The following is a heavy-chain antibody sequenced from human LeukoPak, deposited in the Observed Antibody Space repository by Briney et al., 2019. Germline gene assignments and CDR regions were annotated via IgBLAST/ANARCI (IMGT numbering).Heavy chain of an antibody. Sequence: SETLSLTCTVSGGFISSGGYYWSWIRQHPGKGLEWIGYIHYTGSTSYNPSLKSRVTISVDTSKSQFSLNLSSVTAADTALYYCARDPATWFFDLWGRGTLVTVSS. J-gene: IGHJ2*01. CDR1: GGFISSGGYY. CDR2: IHYTGST. V-gene: IGHV4-31*03. CDR3: ARDPATWFFDL.